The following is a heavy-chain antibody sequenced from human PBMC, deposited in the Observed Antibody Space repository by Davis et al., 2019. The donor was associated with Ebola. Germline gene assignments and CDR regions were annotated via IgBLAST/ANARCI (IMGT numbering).Heavy chain of an antibody. CDR2: ISSSISYI. V-gene: IGHV3-21*06. CDR1: GFTFGDYT. D-gene: IGHD6-13*01. Sequence: PGGSLRLSCTGSGFTFGDYTMTWVRQAPGKGLEWVSCISSSISYIYYADSVKGRFTLSRDNAKNSVYLQMNSLRAEETAVYYCAREREQKLVHYYYGLDVWGLGTTVTVSS. CDR3: AREREQKLVHYYYGLDV. J-gene: IGHJ6*02.